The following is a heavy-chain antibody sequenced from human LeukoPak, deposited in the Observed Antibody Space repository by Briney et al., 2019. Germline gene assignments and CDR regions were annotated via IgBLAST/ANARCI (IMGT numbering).Heavy chain of an antibody. J-gene: IGHJ4*02. Sequence: SGPTLVKPTETLTLSCTVSGFSLSNAGMGVSWIRQPPGKALEWLAHIFSNDEKSYNTSLKSRLTISKDTSKSQVVLTMTGIDPVDTGTYYCARIGYKYGSYYFDDWGQGTLVTVSS. V-gene: IGHV2-26*01. CDR3: ARIGYKYGSYYFDD. CDR1: GFSLSNAGMG. CDR2: IFSNDEK. D-gene: IGHD3-10*01.